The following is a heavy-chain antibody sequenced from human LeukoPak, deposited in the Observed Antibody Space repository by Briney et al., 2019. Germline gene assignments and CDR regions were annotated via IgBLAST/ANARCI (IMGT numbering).Heavy chain of an antibody. V-gene: IGHV3-21*01. CDR1: GFTFSNYX. CDR3: ATGSSWYFEY. Sequence: GGSLRLSCAASGFTFSNYXXXXXXQAXGKXLEWVSSCSSSSSYIXXADSVKGRFXXXXDNAKTSLYLQMNSLRAEDTAVYYCATGSSWYFEYWGQGTLVTVSP. CDR2: CSSSSSYI. J-gene: IGHJ4*02. D-gene: IGHD6-13*01.